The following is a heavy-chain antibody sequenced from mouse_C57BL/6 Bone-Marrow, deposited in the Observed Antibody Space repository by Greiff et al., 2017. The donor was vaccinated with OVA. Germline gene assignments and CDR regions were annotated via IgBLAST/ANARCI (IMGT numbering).Heavy chain of an antibody. D-gene: IGHD1-1*01. Sequence: EVQLQQSGPELVKPGASVKIPCKASGYTFTDYNMDWVKQSHGKSLEWIGDINPNNGGTIYNQKFKGKATLTVDKSSSTAYMELRSLTSEDTAVYYCARTRINTVVERGYYYALGYWGKGASVTVAS. V-gene: IGHV1-18*01. CDR1: GYTFTDYN. CDR3: ARTRINTVVERGYYYALGY. J-gene: IGHJ4*01. CDR2: INPNNGGT.